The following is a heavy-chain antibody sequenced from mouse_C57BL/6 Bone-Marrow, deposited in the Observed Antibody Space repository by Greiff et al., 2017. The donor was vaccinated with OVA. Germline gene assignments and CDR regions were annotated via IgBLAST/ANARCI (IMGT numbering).Heavy chain of an antibody. CDR1: GFNIKDDY. Sequence: EVKLQESGAELVRPGASVKLSCTASGFNIKDDYMHWVKQRPEQGLEWIGWIDPENGDTEYASKFQGKATITADTSSNTAYLQLSSLTSEDTAVYYCTTGDYYYGSSLFAYWGQGTLVTVSA. J-gene: IGHJ3*01. V-gene: IGHV14-4*01. D-gene: IGHD1-1*01. CDR2: IDPENGDT. CDR3: TTGDYYYGSSLFAY.